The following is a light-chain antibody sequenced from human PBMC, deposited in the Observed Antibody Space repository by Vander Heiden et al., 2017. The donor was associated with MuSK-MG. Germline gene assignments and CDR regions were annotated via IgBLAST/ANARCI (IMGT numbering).Light chain of an antibody. CDR2: AAS. V-gene: IGKV1-39*01. J-gene: IGKJ5*01. CDR1: QSISSY. CDR3: QQSYSTPPLT. Sequence: DIQMTQSPSSLSASVGDRVTITCRASQSISSYLNWYQQKPGKAPKLLIYAASSLQSGVPSRFSGSGYGTDFTLTISSRQTEDFTTYYCQQSYSTPPLTFGQGTRLEIK.